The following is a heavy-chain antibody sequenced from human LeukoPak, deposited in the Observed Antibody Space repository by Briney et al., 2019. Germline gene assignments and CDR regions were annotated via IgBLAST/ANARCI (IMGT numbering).Heavy chain of an antibody. V-gene: IGHV4-4*02. CDR3: ARSGILLWFGEYFQH. Sequence: PSETLSLTCAVSGGSISSSNWWSWVRQPPGKGLEWIGEIYHSGSTNYNPSLKSRVTISVDKSKNQFSLKLSSVTAADTAVYYCARSGILLWFGEYFQHWGQGTLVTVSS. J-gene: IGHJ1*01. D-gene: IGHD3-10*01. CDR2: IYHSGST. CDR1: GGSISSSNW.